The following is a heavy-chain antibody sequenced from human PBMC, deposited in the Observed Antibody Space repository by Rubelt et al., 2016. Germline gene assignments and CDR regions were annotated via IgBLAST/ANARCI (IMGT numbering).Heavy chain of an antibody. Sequence: VQLVESGGGVVQPGRSLRLSCAASGFTFSSYGMHWVRQAPGKGLEWVAVISYDGSNKYYADSVKGRFTISRDNSKNTLYLQMNSLRAEDTAVYYCAKVASHYYGSGSYLGYWGQGTLVTVSS. J-gene: IGHJ4*02. CDR1: GFTFSSYG. CDR2: ISYDGSNK. D-gene: IGHD3-10*01. V-gene: IGHV3-30*18. CDR3: AKVASHYYGSGSYLGY.